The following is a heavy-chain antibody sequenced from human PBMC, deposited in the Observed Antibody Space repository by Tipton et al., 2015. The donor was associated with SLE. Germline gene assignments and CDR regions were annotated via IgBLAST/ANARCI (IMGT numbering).Heavy chain of an antibody. D-gene: IGHD6-19*01. J-gene: IGHJ4*02. CDR2: INHSGIT. Sequence: LRLSCAASGFTFSDHYMSWIRQAPGKGLAWIGEINHSGITNYNSSLKSRVAMSVDTSKNQFSLKLSSVTAADSAVYYCAREPMAGIDYWGQGTLVTVSS. CDR1: GFTFSDHY. CDR3: AREPMAGIDY. V-gene: IGHV4-34*01.